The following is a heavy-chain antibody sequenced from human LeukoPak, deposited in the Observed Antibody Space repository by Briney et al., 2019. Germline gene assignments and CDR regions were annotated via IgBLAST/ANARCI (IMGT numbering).Heavy chain of an antibody. V-gene: IGHV3-48*01. D-gene: IGHD2-2*01. CDR3: ARDHCSSTSCYVDYYYGMDV. Sequence: PGGSLRLSCAASGFTFSGYGMNWVRQAPGKGLEWVSYISFSESAIYYADSVKGRFTISRDNSKNTLYLQMNSLGAEDTAVYYCARDHCSSTSCYVDYYYGMDVWGQGTTVTVSS. CDR2: ISFSESAI. CDR1: GFTFSGYG. J-gene: IGHJ6*02.